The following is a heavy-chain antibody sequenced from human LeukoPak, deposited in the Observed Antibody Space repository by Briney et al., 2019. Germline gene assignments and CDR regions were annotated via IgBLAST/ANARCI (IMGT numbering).Heavy chain of an antibody. CDR1: GFTFSSYG. V-gene: IGHV3-30*18. J-gene: IGHJ6*02. D-gene: IGHD3-10*01. CDR2: ISYDGSNK. Sequence: PGRSLRLSCAASGFTFSSYGMHWVRQAPGKGLEWVAVISYDGSNKYYADSVKGRFTISRDNSKNTLYPQMNSLRAEDTAVYYCAKAQGFGELLDYYYYYGMDVWGQGTTVTVSS. CDR3: AKAQGFGELLDYYYYYGMDV.